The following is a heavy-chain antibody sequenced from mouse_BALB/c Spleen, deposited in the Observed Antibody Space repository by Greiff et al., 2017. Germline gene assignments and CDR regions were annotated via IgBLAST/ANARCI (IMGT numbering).Heavy chain of an antibody. J-gene: IGHJ3*01. CDR3: ARMDDYGGAWFAY. CDR1: GFSLSTSGMG. V-gene: IGHV8-8*01. Sequence: QVTLKESGPGILQPSQTLSLTCSFSGFSLSTSGMGVGWIRQPSGLGLEWLAHIWWDDDKRYNPALKSRLTISKDTSSNQVFLKIASVDTADTATYYCARMDDYGGAWFAYWGQGTLVTVSA. D-gene: IGHD2-4*01. CDR2: IWWDDDK.